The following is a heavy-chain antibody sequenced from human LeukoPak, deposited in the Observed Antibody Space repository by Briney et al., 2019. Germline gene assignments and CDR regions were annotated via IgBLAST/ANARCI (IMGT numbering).Heavy chain of an antibody. CDR3: ARGRFGYYYDSSGYYEIDY. J-gene: IGHJ4*02. D-gene: IGHD3-22*01. Sequence: PSETLSLTCTVSGGSISSYYWSWIRQPPGKGLEWIGYIYYSGSTNYNPSLKSRVTISVDTSKNQFSLKLSSVTAADTAVYYCARGRFGYYYDSSGYYEIDYWGRGTLVTVSS. V-gene: IGHV4-59*01. CDR2: IYYSGST. CDR1: GGSISSYY.